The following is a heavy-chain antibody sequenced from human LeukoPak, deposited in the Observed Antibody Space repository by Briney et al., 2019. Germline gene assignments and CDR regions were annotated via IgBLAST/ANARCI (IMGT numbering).Heavy chain of an antibody. CDR3: ATDRLTTVTTGSDY. V-gene: IGHV3-15*01. J-gene: IGHJ4*02. Sequence: PGGSLRLSCAASGLTFSNAWMSWVRQAPGKGLEWDGRIKSKADGGTTNYAAPVKGRFTISRDDSKNTVYLQMSSLKTEDTAVYYCATDRLTTVTTGSDYWGQGTLVTVSS. CDR2: IKSKADGGTT. CDR1: GLTFSNAW. D-gene: IGHD4-17*01.